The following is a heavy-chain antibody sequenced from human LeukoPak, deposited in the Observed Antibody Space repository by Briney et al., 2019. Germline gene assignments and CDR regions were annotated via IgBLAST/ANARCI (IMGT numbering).Heavy chain of an antibody. CDR1: GFTFSSYA. CDR3: AKSSESSGYCYGLPLPFDY. J-gene: IGHJ4*02. D-gene: IGHD3-22*01. V-gene: IGHV3-23*01. CDR2: ISGSGGST. Sequence: GGSLRLSCAASGFTFSSYAMSWVRQAPGKGLEWVSAISGSGGSTYYADSVKGRFTISRDNSKNTLYLQMNSLRAEDTAVYYCAKSSESSGYCYGLPLPFDYWGQGTLVTVSS.